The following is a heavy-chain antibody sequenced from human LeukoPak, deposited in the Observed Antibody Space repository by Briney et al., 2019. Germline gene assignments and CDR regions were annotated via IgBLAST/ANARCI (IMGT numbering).Heavy chain of an antibody. D-gene: IGHD5-24*01. Sequence: GGSLRLSCEASGFIVSEKYVSWVRQPPGKGLEWVSVLYAGGITYYADSVKDRFTISRESYKNTFYLQMNNLRADDTAVYYCARVDGTWLQFDYWGQGTLVTVSS. J-gene: IGHJ4*02. CDR2: LYAGGIT. V-gene: IGHV3-66*01. CDR1: GFIVSEKY. CDR3: ARVDGTWLQFDY.